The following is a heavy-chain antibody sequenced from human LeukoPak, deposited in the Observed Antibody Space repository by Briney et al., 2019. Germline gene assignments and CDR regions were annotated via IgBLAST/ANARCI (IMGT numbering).Heavy chain of an antibody. CDR3: ARRAPRSPYFDY. J-gene: IGHJ4*02. CDR1: GFTFSDHY. V-gene: IGHV3-11*04. CDR2: MSSSGGTR. Sequence: GGSLRLSCAASGFTFSDHYMSWVRQAPGKGLEWVSYMSSSGGTRYYADAVKGRFTISMDNAKNSLYLQMNSLRPEDTAVYYCARRAPRSPYFDYWGQGTLVTVSS. D-gene: IGHD6-6*01.